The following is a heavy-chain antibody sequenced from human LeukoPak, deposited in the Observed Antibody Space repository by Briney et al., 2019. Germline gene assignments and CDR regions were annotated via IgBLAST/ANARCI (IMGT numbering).Heavy chain of an antibody. D-gene: IGHD2-15*01. CDR3: ARAVGDYCSGGSCYSKVWFDP. CDR1: GGSISSYY. Sequence: SETLSLTCTVSGGSISSYYWGWIRQPPGKGLEWIGYIYYSGSTNYNPSLKSRVTISVDTSKNQFSLKLSSVTAADTAVYYCARAVGDYCSGGSCYSKVWFDPWGQGTLVTVSS. J-gene: IGHJ5*02. V-gene: IGHV4-59*01. CDR2: IYYSGST.